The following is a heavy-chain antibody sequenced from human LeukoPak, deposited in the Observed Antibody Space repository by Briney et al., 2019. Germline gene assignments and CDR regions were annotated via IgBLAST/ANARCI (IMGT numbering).Heavy chain of an antibody. V-gene: IGHV3-7*01. J-gene: IGHJ4*02. D-gene: IGHD1-1*01. Sequence: PGGSLRLSCAASGFTFRTYWLSWVRQSPGKGLEWVANIKEDGSRTYYVDSVEGRLTISRDNGENSVFLQLNYLRVEDTAVYYCARDGYGGYLDSWGQGTLVTVSS. CDR2: IKEDGSRT. CDR1: GFTFRTYW. CDR3: ARDGYGGYLDS.